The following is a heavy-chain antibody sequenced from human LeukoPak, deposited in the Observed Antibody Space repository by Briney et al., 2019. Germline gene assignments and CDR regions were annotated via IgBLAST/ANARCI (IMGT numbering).Heavy chain of an antibody. CDR2: IYSGGST. CDR1: GFTVSSNY. Sequence: GGSLRLSCAASGFTVSSNYMSWVRQAPGKGQEWVSVIYSGGSTYYADSVKGRFTISRDNSKNTLYLQMNSLRAEDTAVYYCARSRDGYNDYCGQGTLVTVSS. J-gene: IGHJ4*02. D-gene: IGHD5-24*01. CDR3: ARSRDGYNDY. V-gene: IGHV3-53*01.